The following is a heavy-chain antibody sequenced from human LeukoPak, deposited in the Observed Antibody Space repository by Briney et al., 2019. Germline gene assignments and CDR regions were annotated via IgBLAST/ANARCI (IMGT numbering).Heavy chain of an antibody. Sequence: PSETLSLTCSVSGRSISNYYWSWIRQPAGKGLEWIGRIYTSGSTNYNPSLKSRVTMSVDTSKNQFSLNMRSLTAADTAVYYCARDYALTSLEMATIFNWFDPWGQGTLVTVSS. D-gene: IGHD5-24*01. CDR3: ARDYALTSLEMATIFNWFDP. V-gene: IGHV4-4*07. CDR1: GRSISNYY. CDR2: IYTSGST. J-gene: IGHJ5*02.